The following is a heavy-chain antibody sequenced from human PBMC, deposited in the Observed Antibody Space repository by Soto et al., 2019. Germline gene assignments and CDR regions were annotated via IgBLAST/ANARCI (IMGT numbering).Heavy chain of an antibody. Sequence: PSETLSLTCTVSGGSISSYYWSWIRQPAGKGLEWIWRIYTIGSTNYNPSLKSRVTMSVDTSKNQFSLKLSSVTAADTAVYYCAREGSKGNWNLPFDYWGQGTLVTVSS. CDR3: AREGSKGNWNLPFDY. CDR1: GGSISSYY. V-gene: IGHV4-4*07. J-gene: IGHJ4*02. D-gene: IGHD1-20*01. CDR2: IYTIGST.